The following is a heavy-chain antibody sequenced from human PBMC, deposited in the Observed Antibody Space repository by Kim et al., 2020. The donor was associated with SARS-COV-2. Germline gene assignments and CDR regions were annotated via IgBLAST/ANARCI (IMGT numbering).Heavy chain of an antibody. CDR3: AKGSGYYCYNWFDP. D-gene: IGHD5-12*01. CDR1: GFTFSSYA. CDR2: ISGSGGST. Sequence: GGSLRLSCAASGFTFSSYAMNWVRQAPGKGLEWVSAISGSGGSTYYADSVKGRFTISRDNSKNTLYLQMNSLRAEDTAVYYCAKGSGYYCYNWFDPWGQGTLVTVSS. V-gene: IGHV3-23*01. J-gene: IGHJ5*02.